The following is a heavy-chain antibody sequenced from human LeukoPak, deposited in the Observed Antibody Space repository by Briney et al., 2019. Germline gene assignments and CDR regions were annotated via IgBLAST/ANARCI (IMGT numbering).Heavy chain of an antibody. V-gene: IGHV1-18*01. J-gene: IGHJ4*02. Sequence: ASVKVSCKASGYTFTNYGISWVRQAPGQGLEWMGWVSADNADANYAQNLQGRVTMTTDTSTNTAYMELRSLRSDDTAMYYCARRALDYWGQGTLVTVSS. CDR1: GYTFTNYG. CDR2: VSADNADA. CDR3: ARRALDY.